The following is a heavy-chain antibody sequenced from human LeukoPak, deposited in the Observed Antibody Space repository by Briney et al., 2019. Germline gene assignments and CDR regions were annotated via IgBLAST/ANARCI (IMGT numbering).Heavy chain of an antibody. J-gene: IGHJ6*03. D-gene: IGHD3-9*01. CDR2: IYYSGST. V-gene: IGHV4-59*08. CDR3: ARIKYYDILTGDHYYYMDV. Sequence: SETLSLTCTVSGGSMSSYYWSWIRQPPGKGLEWIGYIYYSGSTYYNPSLKSRVTISVDTSKNQFSLKLSSVTAVDTAVYYCARIKYYDILTGDHYYYMDVWGKGTTVTISS. CDR1: GGSMSSYY.